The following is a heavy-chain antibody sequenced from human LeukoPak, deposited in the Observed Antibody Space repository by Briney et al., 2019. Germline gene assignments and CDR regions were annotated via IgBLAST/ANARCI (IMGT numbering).Heavy chain of an antibody. J-gene: IGHJ3*02. V-gene: IGHV3-48*04. CDR2: ISSSSSTI. CDR3: AREWDISCSSTSCYLGAFDI. CDR1: GFTFSSYS. Sequence: PGGSLRLSCAASGFTFSSYSMNWVRQAPGKGLEWVSYISSSSSTIYYADSVKGRFTISRDNAKNSLYLQMNSLRAEDTAVYYCAREWDISCSSTSCYLGAFDIWGQGTMVTVSS. D-gene: IGHD2-2*01.